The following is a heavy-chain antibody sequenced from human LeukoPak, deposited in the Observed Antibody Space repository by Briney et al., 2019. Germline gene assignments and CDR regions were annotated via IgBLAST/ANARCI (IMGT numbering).Heavy chain of an antibody. J-gene: IGHJ4*02. Sequence: GASVKVSCKASGYTLTGHSMHWVRQAPGQGLEWMGWMNPNSGGTKYTRKFQGRVTITRDTSISTAYMELSRLTSDDTAMYYCARDKLGLGELSLYDEWGQGTQVTVSS. CDR1: GYTLTGHS. D-gene: IGHD3-16*02. V-gene: IGHV1-2*02. CDR2: MNPNSGGT. CDR3: ARDKLGLGELSLYDE.